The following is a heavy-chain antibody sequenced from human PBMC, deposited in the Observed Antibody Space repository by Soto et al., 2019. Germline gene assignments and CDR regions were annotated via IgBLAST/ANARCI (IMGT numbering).Heavy chain of an antibody. V-gene: IGHV4-30-4*01. J-gene: IGHJ5*02. CDR3: ARCPRAHNYDFWRGYNYNWFHP. Sequence: SETLSLTCTVSGGSISSGDYYWSWIREPPGKGLEWIGYIYYSGSTYYNPSLKSRVTISVDTSKNQFSLKLSSVTAADTAVYYCARCPRAHNYDFWRGYNYNWFHPWGQEPLVPVPS. CDR1: GGSISSGDYY. CDR2: IYYSGST. D-gene: IGHD3-3*01.